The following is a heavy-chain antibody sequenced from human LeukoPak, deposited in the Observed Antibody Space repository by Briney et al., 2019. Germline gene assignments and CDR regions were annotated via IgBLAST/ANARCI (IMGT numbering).Heavy chain of an antibody. Sequence: SETLSLTCTVSGGSISSSSYYWGWIRQPPGKGLEWIGSIYYSGSTYYNPSLKSRVTISVDTSKNQFSLKLSSVTAADTAVYYCARGRTYGSWSFDYWGQGTLVTVSS. J-gene: IGHJ4*02. CDR3: ARGRTYGSWSFDY. V-gene: IGHV4-39*07. CDR2: IYYSGST. CDR1: GGSISSSSYY. D-gene: IGHD3-10*01.